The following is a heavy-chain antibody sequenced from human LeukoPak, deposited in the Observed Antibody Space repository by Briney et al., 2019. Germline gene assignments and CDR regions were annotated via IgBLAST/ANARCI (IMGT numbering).Heavy chain of an antibody. CDR1: GGSFSGYY. V-gene: IGHV4-34*01. D-gene: IGHD6-13*01. Sequence: SETLSLTCAVYGGSFSGYYWSWIRQPPGKGLEWIGEINHSGSTNYNPSLKSRVTISVDTSKNQFSLKLSSVTAADTAVYYCATSIAAAVHYWGQGTLVTVSS. CDR2: INHSGST. J-gene: IGHJ4*02. CDR3: ATSIAAAVHY.